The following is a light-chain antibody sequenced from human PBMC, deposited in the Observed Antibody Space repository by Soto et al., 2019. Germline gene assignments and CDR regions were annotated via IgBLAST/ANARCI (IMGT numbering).Light chain of an antibody. CDR2: DVS. CDR3: SSYASSTTPYV. Sequence: QSVLTQPASVSGSPGQSIAISCTGTSSDVGGYSYVSWYQQQPGKAPKLVISDVSNRPSGVSDRFSGSKSGNTASRTISGLQAEDEADYYCSSYASSTTPYVFGTGTKVTVL. J-gene: IGLJ1*01. CDR1: SSDVGGYSY. V-gene: IGLV2-14*01.